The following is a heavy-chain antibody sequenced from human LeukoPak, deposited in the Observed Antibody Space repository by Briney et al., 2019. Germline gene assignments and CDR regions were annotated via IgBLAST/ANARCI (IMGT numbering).Heavy chain of an antibody. D-gene: IGHD1-26*01. J-gene: IGHJ3*02. CDR2: INTDGSAT. CDR1: GFTFNTFW. V-gene: IGHV3-74*01. CDR3: ARGGSPPEALGDTFDI. Sequence: GGSLRLSCAASGFTFNTFWMHWVRQAPGKGLVWVSRINTDGSATTYADSVRGRFTISRDNAKNTLSLQMNSLRVEDTAVYFCARGGSPPEALGDTFDIWGQGTMVTVSS.